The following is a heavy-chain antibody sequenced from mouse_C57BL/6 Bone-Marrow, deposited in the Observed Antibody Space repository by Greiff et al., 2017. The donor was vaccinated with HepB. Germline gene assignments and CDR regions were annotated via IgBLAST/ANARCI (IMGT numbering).Heavy chain of an antibody. CDR3: ATKKYYSNYYWYFDV. Sequence: EVKLVESGGGLVKPGGSLKLSCAASGFTFSDYGMHWVRQAPEKGLEWVAYISSGSSTIYYADTEKGRFTISRDNAKNTLFLQMTSLRSEDTAMYYCATKKYYSNYYWYFDVWGTGTTVTVSS. J-gene: IGHJ1*03. V-gene: IGHV5-17*01. CDR2: ISSGSSTI. CDR1: GFTFSDYG. D-gene: IGHD2-5*01.